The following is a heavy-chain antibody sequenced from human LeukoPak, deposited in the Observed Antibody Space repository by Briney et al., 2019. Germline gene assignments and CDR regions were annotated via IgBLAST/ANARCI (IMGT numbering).Heavy chain of an antibody. J-gene: IGHJ6*02. CDR3: SGSTSFYGMDV. D-gene: IGHD2-2*01. CDR1: GGSISSSSYY. CDR2: IYYSGST. V-gene: IGHV4-39*01. Sequence: SETLSLTCTVSGGSISSSSYYWGWIRQPPGKGLEWIGSIYYSGSTYYNPSLKSRVTISVDTSKNQFSLKLSSVTAADAAVYYCSGSTSFYGMDVWGQGTLVTVSS.